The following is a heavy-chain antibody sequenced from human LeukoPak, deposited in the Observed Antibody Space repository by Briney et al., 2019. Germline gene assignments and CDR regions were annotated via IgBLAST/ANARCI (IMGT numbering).Heavy chain of an antibody. J-gene: IGHJ4*02. Sequence: SETLSLTCTVSGGSISSYYWSWIRQPAGKGLEWIGRIYSSGGTTCNPSLKSRVTMSVDTSRNESSLQLSSVTAADTAVYYCAREVRFRDFFYWGQGTPVTVSS. CDR3: AREVRFRDFFY. CDR2: IYSSGGT. CDR1: GGSISSYY. D-gene: IGHD3-10*01. V-gene: IGHV4-4*07.